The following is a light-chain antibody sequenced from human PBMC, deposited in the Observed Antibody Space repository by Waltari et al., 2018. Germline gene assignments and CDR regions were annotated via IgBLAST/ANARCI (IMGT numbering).Light chain of an antibody. CDR1: SSNIGSKF. CDR2: WND. V-gene: IGLV1-47*01. CDR3: AAWDGGLKVRL. Sequence: QSVVTQPPSASGTPGQRVTISCSGSSSNIGSKFVFWYQQFPGKAPRLLLYWNDQRPSGVPERFSGSQSGTSASLAINGLLSEDEADYYCAAWDGGLKVRLFGGGTKLTVL. J-gene: IGLJ3*02.